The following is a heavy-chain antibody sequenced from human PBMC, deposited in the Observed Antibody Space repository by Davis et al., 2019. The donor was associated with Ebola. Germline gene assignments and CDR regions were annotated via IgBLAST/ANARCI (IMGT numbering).Heavy chain of an antibody. CDR1: GFSFSDSP. CDR3: ARDIVVDYYYYYYMDV. CDR2: ISFDGTST. Sequence: PGGSLRLSCAASGFSFSDSPMHWVRQPPGKGLEWVAVISFDGTSTYYADSVKGRFTISRDNAKNSLYLQMNSLRAEDTAVYYCARDIVVDYYYYYYMDVWGKGTTVTVSS. D-gene: IGHD2-15*01. J-gene: IGHJ6*03. V-gene: IGHV3-30-3*01.